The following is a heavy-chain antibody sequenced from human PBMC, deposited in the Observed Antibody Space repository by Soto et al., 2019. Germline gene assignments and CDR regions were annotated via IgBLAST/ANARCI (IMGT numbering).Heavy chain of an antibody. CDR3: ARVVVVAAGDAFDI. CDR2: IKQDGSEK. Sequence: PGGSLRLSCAASGFTFSSYWMSWVRQAPGKGLEWVANIKQDGSEKYYVDSVKGRFTISRDNAKNSLYLQMNSLRAEDTAVYYCARVVVVAAGDAFDIWGQGTMVTVSS. V-gene: IGHV3-7*04. J-gene: IGHJ3*02. CDR1: GFTFSSYW. D-gene: IGHD2-15*01.